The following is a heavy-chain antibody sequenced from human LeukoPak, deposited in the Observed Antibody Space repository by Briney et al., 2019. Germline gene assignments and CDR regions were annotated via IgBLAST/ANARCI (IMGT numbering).Heavy chain of an antibody. CDR2: IYSGGST. Sequence: GGSLRLSCAASGFTISSNYMSWVRQAPGKGLEWVSVIYSGGSTYYADSVKGRFTISRDNSKNTLYLQMNSLRAEDTAVYYCARYSSGWYGFYAFDIWGQGTMVTVSS. CDR1: GFTISSNY. J-gene: IGHJ3*02. V-gene: IGHV3-53*01. CDR3: ARYSSGWYGFYAFDI. D-gene: IGHD6-19*01.